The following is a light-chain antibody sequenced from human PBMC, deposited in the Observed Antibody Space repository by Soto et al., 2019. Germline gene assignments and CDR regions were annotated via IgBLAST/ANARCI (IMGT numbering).Light chain of an antibody. CDR2: ANN. J-gene: IGLJ1*01. CDR3: QSFDSSLSGYV. Sequence: QSVLTQPPSVSGAPGQRVTISCTGSSSNIGAGCDVHWYQQLPGTAPKLLIYANNNRPSGVPDRFSGSKSGTSASLAITGLQAEDEADYYCQSFDSSLSGYVFGTGTQLTVL. CDR1: SSNIGAGCD. V-gene: IGLV1-40*01.